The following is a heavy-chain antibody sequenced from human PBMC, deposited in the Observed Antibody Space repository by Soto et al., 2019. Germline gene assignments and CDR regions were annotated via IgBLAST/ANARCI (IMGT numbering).Heavy chain of an antibody. Sequence: EVLLVESGGGVVQPGGSLKLSCVASGFVFKDSSIHWVRQASGKGLEWVGRIRDRAYNYATAYTASVKGRFTISRDDSTNTTYPQMNSLRSEDTAIYYCTILISAAQDYWGQGTLVTVSS. CDR3: TILISAAQDY. V-gene: IGHV3-73*01. CDR1: GFVFKDSS. D-gene: IGHD3-10*01. CDR2: IRDRAYNYAT. J-gene: IGHJ4*02.